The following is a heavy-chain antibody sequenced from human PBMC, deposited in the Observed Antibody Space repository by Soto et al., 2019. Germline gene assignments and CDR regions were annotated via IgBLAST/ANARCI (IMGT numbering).Heavy chain of an antibody. CDR1: GFTFSSYA. Sequence: EVQLLESGGGLVQPGGSLRLSCAASGFTFSSYAMSWVRQAPGKGLEWVSAISGSGGSTYYADSVKGRFTISRDNSKNTLDLEMNSLGSEETAVYYCAKGGISVENSCFYSFFYYYRMDLWGPGATGPVFS. D-gene: IGHD3-22*01. J-gene: IGHJ6*02. V-gene: IGHV3-23*01. CDR3: AKGGISVENSCFYSFFYYYRMDL. CDR2: ISGSGGST.